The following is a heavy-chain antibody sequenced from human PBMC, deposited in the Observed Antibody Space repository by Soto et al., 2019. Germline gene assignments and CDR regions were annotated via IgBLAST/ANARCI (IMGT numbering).Heavy chain of an antibody. J-gene: IGHJ3*02. Sequence: QVQLQESGPGLVKPSETLSLTCTDSGGSISSYYWSWIRQPPGKGLEWIGYIYYSGSTNDNPSLKSRVTISVDTSKNQFSLKLSSVTAADTAVYYCARAPLFVDIVATGPRGDAFDIWGQGTMVTVSS. D-gene: IGHD5-12*01. CDR1: GGSISSYY. CDR2: IYYSGST. CDR3: ARAPLFVDIVATGPRGDAFDI. V-gene: IGHV4-59*01.